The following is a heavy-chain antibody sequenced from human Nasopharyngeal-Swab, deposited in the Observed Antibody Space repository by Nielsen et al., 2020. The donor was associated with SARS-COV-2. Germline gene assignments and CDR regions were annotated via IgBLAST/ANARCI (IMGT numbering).Heavy chain of an antibody. CDR2: ISSSSGYI. J-gene: IGHJ6*03. V-gene: IGHV3-21*01. CDR3: ARDNHCSSTSCYLWFSAYYYYMDV. D-gene: IGHD2-2*01. Sequence: VRQMPGKGLEWVSSISSSSGYIYYADSVKGRFTISRDNAKNSLYLQMNSLRAEDTAVYYCARDNHCSSTSCYLWFSAYYYYMDVWGKGTTVTVSS.